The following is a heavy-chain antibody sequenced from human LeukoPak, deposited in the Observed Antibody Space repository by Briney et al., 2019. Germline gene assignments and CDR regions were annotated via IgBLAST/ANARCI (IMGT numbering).Heavy chain of an antibody. CDR1: GGTFSSYA. V-gene: IGHV1-69*05. CDR3: ARVNVIVVSDDAFDI. Sequence: SVKVSCEASGGTFSSYAISWVRQAPGQGLEWMGRIIPIFDTTNYAQKFQGRVTITTDESTSTAYMELSSLRSEDTAVYYCARVNVIVVSDDAFDIWGQGTMVTVSS. CDR2: IIPIFDTT. D-gene: IGHD3-22*01. J-gene: IGHJ3*02.